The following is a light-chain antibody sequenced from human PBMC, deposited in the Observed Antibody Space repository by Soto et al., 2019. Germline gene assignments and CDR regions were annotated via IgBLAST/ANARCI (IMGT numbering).Light chain of an antibody. J-gene: IGLJ3*02. CDR3: CSYAGINTFV. Sequence: QSALTQPASVSGSPGQSITISCTGASSDVGGYDLVSWYQQHPGKAPKLMIYEVSARPSGISNRFSASKSGDTASLTISRLQAEDEAHYYCCSYAGINTFVFGGGTKLTVL. CDR2: EVS. CDR1: SSDVGGYDL. V-gene: IGLV2-23*02.